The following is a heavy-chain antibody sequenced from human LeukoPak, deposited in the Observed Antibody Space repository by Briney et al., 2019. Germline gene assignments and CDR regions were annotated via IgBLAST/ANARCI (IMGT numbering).Heavy chain of an antibody. CDR1: GFTFSSYG. CDR3: AKDIRSGSSWSYYYMDV. V-gene: IGHV3-30*02. CDR2: IRYDGSNK. Sequence: GGSLRLSCAASGFTFSSYGMHWVRQAPGKGLEWVAFIRYDGSNKYYADSVKGRFTISRDNSKNSLYLQMNSLRAEDTALYYCAKDIRSGSSWSYYYMDVWGKGTTVTISS. J-gene: IGHJ6*03. D-gene: IGHD6-13*01.